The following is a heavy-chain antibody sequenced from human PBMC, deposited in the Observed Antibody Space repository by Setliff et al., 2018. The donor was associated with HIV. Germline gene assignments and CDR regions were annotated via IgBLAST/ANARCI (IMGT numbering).Heavy chain of an antibody. CDR1: DGPINNYW. Sequence: SETLSLTCTVSDGPINNYWWNWIRQSPGKGLEWIGYGHYSGNTKQNPSLRSRVTISVDTSKNQLSLTLYSVSAADTAVYYCARWEAAQKAFDIWGHGTMVTVS. CDR3: ARWEAAQKAFDI. CDR2: GHYSGNT. V-gene: IGHV4-59*08. J-gene: IGHJ3*02. D-gene: IGHD1-26*01.